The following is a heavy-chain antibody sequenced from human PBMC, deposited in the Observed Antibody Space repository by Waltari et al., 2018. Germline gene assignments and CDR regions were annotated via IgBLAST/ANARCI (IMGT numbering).Heavy chain of an antibody. D-gene: IGHD1-1*01. CDR3: ATYIGASVGTAAFDV. J-gene: IGHJ3*01. CDR1: GGSITSTKHS. V-gene: IGHV4-39*01. Sequence: QLQLQESGPGLVKPSETLSLTCSVSGGSITSTKHSCGWIRQPPGQGLGWIGTISYNGATYNSPSLRGRVTVSRDTSMNQLSLKLGSVTAADTAVYYCATYIGASVGTAAFDVWGQGTMVTVSS. CDR2: ISYNGAT.